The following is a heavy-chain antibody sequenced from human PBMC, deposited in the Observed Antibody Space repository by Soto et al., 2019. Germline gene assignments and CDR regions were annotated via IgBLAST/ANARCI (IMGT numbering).Heavy chain of an antibody. V-gene: IGHV3-23*01. D-gene: IGHD6-13*01. Sequence: GGSLRLSCAASGFTFSNYAMTWVRQAPGKGLEWVSTISGSGGSTYYADSVKGRFTISRDNSKNTLYLQMNSLRAEDTAVYYCAKDQGSSWYEIDYWGQGTLVTVCS. J-gene: IGHJ4*02. CDR2: ISGSGGST. CDR3: AKDQGSSWYEIDY. CDR1: GFTFSNYA.